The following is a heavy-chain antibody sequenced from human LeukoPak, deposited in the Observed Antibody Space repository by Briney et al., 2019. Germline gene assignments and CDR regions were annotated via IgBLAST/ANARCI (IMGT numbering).Heavy chain of an antibody. Sequence: PSQTLSLTCTVSGGSISSGGYYWSWIRQPPGKGLEWIGYIYHSGSTYYNPSLKSRVTISVDRSKNQFSLKLSSVTAADTAVYYCARGVGQQLVPRYFDLWGRGTLVTVSS. CDR3: ARGVGQQLVPRYFDL. CDR1: GGSISSGGYY. CDR2: IYHSGST. D-gene: IGHD6-13*01. J-gene: IGHJ2*01. V-gene: IGHV4-30-2*01.